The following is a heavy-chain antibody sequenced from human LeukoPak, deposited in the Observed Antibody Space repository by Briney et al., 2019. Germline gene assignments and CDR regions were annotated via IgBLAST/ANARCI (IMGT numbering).Heavy chain of an antibody. CDR2: ISGSGGST. D-gene: IGHD3-10*01. Sequence: GGSLRLSCAASGFTFSSYAMSWVRQAPGKGLEWVSAISGSGGSTYYADSVKGRFTISRDNAKNSPYLQMNSLRAEDTALYYCAKDIGPLWFGELLGPGFDYWGQGTLVTVSS. CDR3: AKDIGPLWFGELLGPGFDY. J-gene: IGHJ4*02. V-gene: IGHV3-23*01. CDR1: GFTFSSYA.